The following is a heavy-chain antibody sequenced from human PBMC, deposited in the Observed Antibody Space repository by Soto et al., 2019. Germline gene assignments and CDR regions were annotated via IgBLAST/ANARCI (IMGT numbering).Heavy chain of an antibody. CDR3: ARRGSSGSEYYFGY. CDR2: IYYSGTT. J-gene: IGHJ4*02. V-gene: IGHV4-59*08. CDR1: GGSISYYH. Sequence: QVQLQESGPGLVKPSETLSLTCTVSGGSISYYHWSWIRQSPGEGLEWIGYIYYSGTTNYNPSLRRRVTISLDTSKNQFPLNLCSVTAADTAVYFCARRGSSGSEYYFGYWGQGTLVTVSS. D-gene: IGHD6-19*01.